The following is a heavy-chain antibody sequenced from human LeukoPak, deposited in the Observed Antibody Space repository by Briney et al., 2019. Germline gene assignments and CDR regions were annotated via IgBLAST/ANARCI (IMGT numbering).Heavy chain of an antibody. V-gene: IGHV3-11*01. CDR2: ISSSGTTI. J-gene: IGHJ2*01. CDR3: ARGRTDSLWYFDL. Sequence: KAGGSLRLSCAASRFTLSDYFMSWIRQAPGKGLEWLSYISSSGTTIYHTDSVKGRFTISRDDAKNSLYLEMNSLRVEDTAVYYCARGRTDSLWYFDLWGRGTLVTVSS. CDR1: RFTLSDYF. D-gene: IGHD5-18*01.